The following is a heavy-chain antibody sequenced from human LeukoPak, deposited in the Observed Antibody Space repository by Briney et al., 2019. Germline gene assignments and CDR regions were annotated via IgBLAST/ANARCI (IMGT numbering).Heavy chain of an antibody. CDR1: GFTVSSNY. Sequence: SGGSLRLSCAASGFTVSSNYMSWVRQAPGKGLEWVSVIYSGGSTYYADSVKGRFTISRDNSKNTLYLQMNSLRAEDTAVYYCARDLSYYDSSGPLGYWGQGTLVIVSS. D-gene: IGHD3-22*01. V-gene: IGHV3-53*01. CDR2: IYSGGST. CDR3: ARDLSYYDSSGPLGY. J-gene: IGHJ4*02.